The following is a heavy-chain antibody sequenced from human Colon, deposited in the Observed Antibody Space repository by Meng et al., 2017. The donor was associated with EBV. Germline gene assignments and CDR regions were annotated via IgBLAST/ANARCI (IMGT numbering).Heavy chain of an antibody. CDR2: LSPCSSP. CDR3: ARVRVIPAAVGFDY. Sequence: PPLTLSLACAFPVRSLRTSSSCRSVHPPPAPLLSFLFSLSPCSSPNSNKSFKSRVTISVDTYNNHFSLKLSYVTAADTAVYYCARVRVIPAAVGFDYWGQGTMVTVSS. V-gene: IGHV4-4*03. J-gene: IGHJ4*02. D-gene: IGHD2-2*01. CDR1: VRSLRTSSS.